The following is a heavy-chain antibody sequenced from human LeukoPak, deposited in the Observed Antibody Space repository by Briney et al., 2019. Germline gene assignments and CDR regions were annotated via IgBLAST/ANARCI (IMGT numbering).Heavy chain of an antibody. CDR1: GFTFSSYS. V-gene: IGHV3-21*01. CDR2: ISSSSSSI. CDR3: ARGPLPDY. Sequence: GGSLRLSCAASGFTFSSYSMNWVRQAPGKGLEWVSSISSSSSSIYSAASVKGRFTISRDNAKNSLYLQMNSLRAEDTAVYYCARGPLPDYWGQGTLVTVSS. J-gene: IGHJ4*02.